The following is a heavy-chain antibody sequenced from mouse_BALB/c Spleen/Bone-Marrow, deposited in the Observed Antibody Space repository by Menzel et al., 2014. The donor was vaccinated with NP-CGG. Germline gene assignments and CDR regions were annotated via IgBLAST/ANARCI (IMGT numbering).Heavy chain of an antibody. CDR3: TRGDDYDEEFAY. V-gene: IGHV1S81*02. CDR1: GYTFASYY. Sequence: VNLVESGAELVKPGASVKLSCKASGYTFASYYMYWVKQRPGQGLEWIGGINPSNGGTNFNEKFKSKATLTVDKSSSTAYMQLSSLTSEDSAVYYCTRGDDYDEEFAYWGQGTLVTVSA. J-gene: IGHJ3*01. CDR2: INPSNGGT. D-gene: IGHD2-4*01.